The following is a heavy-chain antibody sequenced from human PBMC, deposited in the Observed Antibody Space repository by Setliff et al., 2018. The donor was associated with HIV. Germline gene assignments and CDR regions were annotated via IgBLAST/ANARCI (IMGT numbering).Heavy chain of an antibody. CDR1: GGSISSYY. CDR2: IYYSGIT. V-gene: IGHV4-59*01. J-gene: IGHJ6*03. D-gene: IGHD1-7*01. Sequence: TSETLSLTCTVSGGSISSYYWSWSRQHPGKGLEWIGDIYYSGITNYNPSLQSRVTISVDTSKNQCSLKLSSVTAADTAVYYCARGDGTKYYYYYYMDVWGKGPTVTVSS. CDR3: ARGDGTKYYYYYYMDV.